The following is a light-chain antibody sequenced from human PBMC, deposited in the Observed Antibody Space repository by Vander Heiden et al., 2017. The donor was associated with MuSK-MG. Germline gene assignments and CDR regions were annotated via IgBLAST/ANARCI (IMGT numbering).Light chain of an antibody. J-gene: IGLJ2*01. Sequence: SSELTQDPAVSVALGQTVTNPCRGDILRTFSTSGYQQKPGQAPILVVYDNDNRPSGIPDRFSASKSGNTASLTITGTRAEDEADYYCNSRDISGHHVVFGGGTKLTVL. V-gene: IGLV3-19*01. CDR1: ILRTFS. CDR2: DND. CDR3: NSRDISGHHVV.